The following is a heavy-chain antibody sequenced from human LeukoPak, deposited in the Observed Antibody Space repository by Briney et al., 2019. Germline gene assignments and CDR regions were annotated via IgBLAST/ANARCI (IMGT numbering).Heavy chain of an antibody. V-gene: IGHV4-59*08. CDR1: GGSIGTYY. J-gene: IGHJ6*03. D-gene: IGHD3-16*02. Sequence: SETLSLTCSVSGGSIGTYYWSWVRQSPGKGLEWIGYIYVTGNRYNPYLQSRVTISVDTSRNQFFLKMSSVTAADTAVYYCARHIGGGIEDMDVWGKGTKVTVSS. CDR2: IYVTGN. CDR3: ARHIGGGIEDMDV.